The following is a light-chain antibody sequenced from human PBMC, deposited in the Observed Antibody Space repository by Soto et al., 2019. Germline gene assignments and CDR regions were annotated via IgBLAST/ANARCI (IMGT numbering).Light chain of an antibody. Sequence: DIPMTQSPSTLSASVGDRVTITCRASQSISSYLAWYQQKPGKAPKLLIYKASSLESGVPSRFSGSGSGTEFTLTISSLQPDDFATYCCQQYISYLYTFGQGTKLEMK. CDR3: QQYISYLYT. V-gene: IGKV1-5*03. J-gene: IGKJ2*01. CDR2: KAS. CDR1: QSISSY.